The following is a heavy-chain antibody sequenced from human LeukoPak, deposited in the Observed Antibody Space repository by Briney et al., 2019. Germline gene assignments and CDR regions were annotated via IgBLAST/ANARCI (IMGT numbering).Heavy chain of an antibody. CDR2: INHSGST. CDR3: ARRSTPTYWGKGNWYFDL. J-gene: IGHJ2*01. CDR1: GGSFSGYY. V-gene: IGHV4-34*01. D-gene: IGHD3-16*01. Sequence: PSETLSLTCAVYGGSFSGYYWSWIRQPPGKGLEWIGEINHSGSTNYNPSLKSRVTISVDTSKNQFSLKLSSVTAADTAVYYCARRSTPTYWGKGNWYFDLWGRGTLVTVSS.